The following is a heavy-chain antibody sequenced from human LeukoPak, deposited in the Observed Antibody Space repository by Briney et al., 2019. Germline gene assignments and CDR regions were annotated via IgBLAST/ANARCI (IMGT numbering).Heavy chain of an antibody. Sequence: SVKVSCKASGGTFSSYAISWVRQAPGQGLEWMGGIIPIFGTANYAQKFQARVTITADESTSTAYMELSSLRSEDTAVYYCATYTAMVTGTFDYWGQGTLVTVSS. D-gene: IGHD5-18*01. CDR3: ATYTAMVTGTFDY. J-gene: IGHJ4*02. CDR2: IIPIFGTA. CDR1: GGTFSSYA. V-gene: IGHV1-69*01.